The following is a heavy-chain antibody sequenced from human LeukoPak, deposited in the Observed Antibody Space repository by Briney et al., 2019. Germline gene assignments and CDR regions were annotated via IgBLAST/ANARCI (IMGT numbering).Heavy chain of an antibody. D-gene: IGHD3-3*01. Sequence: SVKVSCKASGGTFSSYAISWVRQAPGQGLEWMGGIIPIFGTANYAQKFQGRVTITTDESTSTAYMELSSLRPEDTAVYYCASRSNTIFGVAATFYYFDYWGQGTLVTVSS. V-gene: IGHV1-69*05. CDR3: ASRSNTIFGVAATFYYFDY. CDR2: IIPIFGTA. J-gene: IGHJ4*02. CDR1: GGTFSSYA.